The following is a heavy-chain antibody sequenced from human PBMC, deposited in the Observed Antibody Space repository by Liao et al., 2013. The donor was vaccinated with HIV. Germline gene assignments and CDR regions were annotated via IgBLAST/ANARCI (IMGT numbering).Heavy chain of an antibody. Sequence: QLQLQESGSGLVKPSQTLSLTCAVSGGSISSGHYSWTWIRQPPGKGLEWIGSIYRSGSTYYNPSLKSRVTISVDTSKNQFSLKLSSVTAADTAVYYCARSYCGGDCLWMGGYYFDYWGQGTLVTVSS. J-gene: IGHJ4*02. CDR1: GGSISSGHYS. CDR3: ARSYCGGDCLWMGGYYFDY. CDR2: IYRSGST. D-gene: IGHD2-21*01. V-gene: IGHV4-30-2*05.